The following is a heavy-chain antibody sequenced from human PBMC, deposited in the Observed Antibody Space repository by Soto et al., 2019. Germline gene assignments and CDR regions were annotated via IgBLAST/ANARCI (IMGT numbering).Heavy chain of an antibody. CDR3: ARKAGYSSGWYGDAFDM. J-gene: IGHJ3*02. CDR2: IIPSWDAT. CDR1: GYSFTTHY. D-gene: IGHD6-19*01. Sequence: QVQLVQSGAEVKKPGASVKLSCKASGYSFTTHYLHWVRQAPGQGLEWMGIIIPSWDATSYAQNIQDRVNMTSDTSTSTVYMELSSLTYADTAVYYCARKAGYSSGWYGDAFDMWGQGTMVTVSS. V-gene: IGHV1-46*01.